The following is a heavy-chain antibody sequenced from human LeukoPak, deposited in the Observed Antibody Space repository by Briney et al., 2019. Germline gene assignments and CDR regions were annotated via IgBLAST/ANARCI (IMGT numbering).Heavy chain of an antibody. V-gene: IGHV1-69*13. Sequence: SMKVSCKVSGGTFNNFALSWVRQAPGQGLEWVGGTIRVSGTTKYAQNLQGRVKVTADGSTSTAYMEMSSLRSEDTAVYYCAREQAPAFYGDYWGLGTLVTVSS. CDR2: TIRVSGTT. CDR3: AREQAPAFYGDY. CDR1: GGTFNNFA. J-gene: IGHJ4*02. D-gene: IGHD3-10*01.